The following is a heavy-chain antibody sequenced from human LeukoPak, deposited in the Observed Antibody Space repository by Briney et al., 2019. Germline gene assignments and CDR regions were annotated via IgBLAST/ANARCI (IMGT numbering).Heavy chain of an antibody. Sequence: GGSLRLSCAASGFTFSSYAMHWVRQAPGKGLEWVAVISYDGSNKYYADSVKGRFTISRDNSKNTLYLQMNSLRAEDTAVYYCARVRTYYDFWSGFDYWGQGTLVTVSS. V-gene: IGHV3-30-3*01. J-gene: IGHJ4*02. D-gene: IGHD3-3*01. CDR3: ARVRTYYDFWSGFDY. CDR1: GFTFSSYA. CDR2: ISYDGSNK.